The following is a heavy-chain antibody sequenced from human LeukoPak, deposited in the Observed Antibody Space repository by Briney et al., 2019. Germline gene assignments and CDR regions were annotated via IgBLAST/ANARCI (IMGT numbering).Heavy chain of an antibody. CDR3: ARVKQQLAYNWFDP. CDR2: IYYSGST. J-gene: IGHJ5*02. Sequence: SETLSLTCTVSGGSISSSNYYWGWIRQPPGKGLEWIGSIYYSGSTYYSPSLKSRVTISVDTSKNQFSLKLSSVTAADTAVYYCARVKQQLAYNWFDPWGQGTLVTVSS. V-gene: IGHV4-39*07. CDR1: GGSISSSNYY. D-gene: IGHD6-13*01.